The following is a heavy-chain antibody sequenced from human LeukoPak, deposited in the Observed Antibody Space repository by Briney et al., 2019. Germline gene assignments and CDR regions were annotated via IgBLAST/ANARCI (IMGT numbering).Heavy chain of an antibody. J-gene: IGHJ5*02. V-gene: IGHV4-4*02. CDR2: IYHSGST. Sequence: SETLSLTCAVSGGSISSSNWWSWVRQPPGKGLEWIGEIYHSGSTNYNPSLKSRVTISVDESKNQFSLKLSSVTAADTAVYYCARDSGSGSYTNWFDPWGQGTLVTVSS. D-gene: IGHD3-10*01. CDR1: GGSISSSNW. CDR3: ARDSGSGSYTNWFDP.